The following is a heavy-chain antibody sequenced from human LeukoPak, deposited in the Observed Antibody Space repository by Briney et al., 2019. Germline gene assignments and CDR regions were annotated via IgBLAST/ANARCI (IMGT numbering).Heavy chain of an antibody. CDR3: AELGITMIGGV. V-gene: IGHV3-21*06. CDR1: GFTFSSYS. CDR2: ISRSSSYI. D-gene: IGHD3-10*02. J-gene: IGHJ6*04. Sequence: GGSLRLSCAASGFTFSSYSMIWVRQAPGKGLDWVSSISRSSSYIYYADSVKGRFTISRDNAKNSLYLQMNSLRAEDTAVYYCAELGITMIGGVWGKGTTVTISS.